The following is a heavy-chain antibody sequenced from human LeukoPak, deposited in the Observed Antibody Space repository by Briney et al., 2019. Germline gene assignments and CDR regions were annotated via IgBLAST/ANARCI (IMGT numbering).Heavy chain of an antibody. D-gene: IGHD5-18*01. CDR2: INHSGST. Sequence: SETLSLTCAVYGGSSSGYYWSWIRQPPGKGLEWIGEINHSGSTNYNPSLKSRVTISVDTSKNQFSLKLSSVTAADTAVYYCARSYGYPSHYFDYWGQGTLVTVSS. CDR3: ARSYGYPSHYFDY. J-gene: IGHJ4*02. V-gene: IGHV4-34*01. CDR1: GGSSSGYY.